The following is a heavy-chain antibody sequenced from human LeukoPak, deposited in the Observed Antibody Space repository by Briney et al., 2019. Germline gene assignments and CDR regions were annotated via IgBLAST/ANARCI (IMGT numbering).Heavy chain of an antibody. CDR3: ASWFEYYFDY. V-gene: IGHV4-34*01. D-gene: IGHD3-10*01. Sequence: SETLSLTCAVYGGSFSGYYWSWIRQPPGKGLEWIGEINHSGSTNYNPSLKSRVTISVDRSKNQFSLKLSSVTAADTAVYYCASWFEYYFDYWGQGTLVTVSS. J-gene: IGHJ4*02. CDR2: INHSGST. CDR1: GGSFSGYY.